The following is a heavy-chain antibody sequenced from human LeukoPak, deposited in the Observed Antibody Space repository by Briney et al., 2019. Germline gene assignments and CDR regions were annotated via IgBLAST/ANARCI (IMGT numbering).Heavy chain of an antibody. CDR1: GFTFDDYA. D-gene: IGHD3-10*01. CDR3: AKEVITMVRGVINYYMDV. CDR2: ISGDGGST. V-gene: IGHV3-43*02. J-gene: IGHJ6*03. Sequence: PGGSLRLSCAASGFTFDDYAMHWVRQAPGKGLEWVSLISGDGGSTYYADSVKGRFTISRDNSKNSLYLQMNSLRTEDTALYYCAKEVITMVRGVINYYMDVWGKGTTVTVSS.